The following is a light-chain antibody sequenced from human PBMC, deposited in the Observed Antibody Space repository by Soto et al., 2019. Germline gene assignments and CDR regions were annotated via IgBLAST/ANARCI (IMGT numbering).Light chain of an antibody. CDR2: EVS. CDR3: SSFVGSHVV. CDR1: GFGDQDTNY. Sequence: QSALTQPPSASGSPGQSVTIPCSGIGFGDQDTNYVSWYQQHPGKVPKLLIYEVSKRPSGFTDRFSGSKSANTASLTVSGRQAENESDYYCSSFVGSHVVFGRGSKLTVL. J-gene: IGLJ2*01. V-gene: IGLV2-8*01.